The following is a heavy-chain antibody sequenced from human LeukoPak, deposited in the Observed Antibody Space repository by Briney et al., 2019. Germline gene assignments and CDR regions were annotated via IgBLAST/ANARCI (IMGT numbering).Heavy chain of an antibody. CDR2: IYYSLTP. Sequence: SQTLSLTHTVASGFTTIYSGNWTRQPPGKGLEWIGYIYYSLTPNYHPSLKGRVTMSVDTSKLQFYLKLTSVTAADTAVYYCARHGGGSDWYIDSWGQGTLVTVSS. CDR1: SGFTTIYS. V-gene: IGHV4-59*08. CDR3: ARHGGGSDWYIDS. D-gene: IGHD6-19*01. J-gene: IGHJ4*02.